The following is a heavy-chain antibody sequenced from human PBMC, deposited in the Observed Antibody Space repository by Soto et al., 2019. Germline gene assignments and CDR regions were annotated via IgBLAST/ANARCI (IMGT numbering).Heavy chain of an antibody. Sequence: SPGKPTHTLTLPQTLCEFPINTYCGGVGKNHQPPGKALEWLALIYWDDDKRYSPSLKSRLTITKDTSKNQVVLTMTNMDPVDTATYYCAHRHFAIAVAGPNWFDPWGQGTLVTVSS. CDR2: IYWDDDK. CDR1: EFPINTYCGG. D-gene: IGHD6-19*01. CDR3: AHRHFAIAVAGPNWFDP. V-gene: IGHV2-5*02. J-gene: IGHJ5*02.